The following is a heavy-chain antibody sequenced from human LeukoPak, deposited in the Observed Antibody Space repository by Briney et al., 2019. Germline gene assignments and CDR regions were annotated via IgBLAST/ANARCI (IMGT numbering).Heavy chain of an antibody. CDR3: ARGGNKEFDY. CDR1: GFTVSSNY. D-gene: IGHD2/OR15-2a*01. CDR2: IYNGGRT. J-gene: IGHJ4*02. Sequence: GESLRLSCAASGFTVSSNYMSWVRQAPGKGLEWVSVIYNGGRTNYADSVKGRFTISRDNSKNTLFLQVNSLRAEDTAVYYCARGGNKEFDYWGQGTLVTVSS. V-gene: IGHV3-53*01.